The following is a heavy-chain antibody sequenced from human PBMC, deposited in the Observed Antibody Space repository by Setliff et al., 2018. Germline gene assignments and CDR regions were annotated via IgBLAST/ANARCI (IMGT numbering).Heavy chain of an antibody. D-gene: IGHD3-10*01. CDR3: AKGRGEMDS. J-gene: IGHJ4*02. CDR1: GDSINSDY. Sequence: PSETLSLTCSVYGDSINSDYWAWIRQTPGKGLEWIGRIYTSGSTNYSPSLKSRVTISVDTSKNQFSLKLSSVTAADTAVYYCAKGRGEMDSWGQGILVTVSS. V-gene: IGHV4-4*07. CDR2: IYTSGST.